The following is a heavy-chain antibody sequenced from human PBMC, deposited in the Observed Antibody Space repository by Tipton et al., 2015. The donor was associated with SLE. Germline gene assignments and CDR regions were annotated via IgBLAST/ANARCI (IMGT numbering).Heavy chain of an antibody. Sequence: TLSFTCAVYGGSFSGYYWSWIRQPPGKGLEWIGEINHSGSTNYNPSLKSRVTISVDTSKNQFSLKLSSVTAADTAVYYCARRRVAGARFDYWGQGTLVTVSS. CDR2: INHSGST. D-gene: IGHD6-19*01. CDR1: GGSFSGYY. J-gene: IGHJ4*02. V-gene: IGHV4-34*01. CDR3: ARRRVAGARFDY.